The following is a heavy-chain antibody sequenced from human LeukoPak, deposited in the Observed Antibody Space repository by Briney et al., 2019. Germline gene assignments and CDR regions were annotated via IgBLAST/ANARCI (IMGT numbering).Heavy chain of an antibody. J-gene: IGHJ6*02. CDR2: ISPNSGGT. Sequence: ASVKVSCKASGYTFTGYYMHWLRQAPGQGLEWMGWISPNSGGTNYAQKFQGRVTMTRDTSISTAYMELSRLRSDDTAVYYCARSQPLHIIAAAGYYYYYGMDVWGQGTTVTVSS. CDR1: GYTFTGYY. D-gene: IGHD6-13*01. V-gene: IGHV1-2*02. CDR3: ARSQPLHIIAAAGYYYYYGMDV.